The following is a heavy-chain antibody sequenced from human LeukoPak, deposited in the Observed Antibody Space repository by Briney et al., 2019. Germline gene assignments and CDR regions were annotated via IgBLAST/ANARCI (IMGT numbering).Heavy chain of an antibody. CDR2: ISYDGSNK. V-gene: IGHV3-30*18. J-gene: IGHJ5*02. D-gene: IGHD6-13*01. CDR1: GFTFSSYG. Sequence: PGGSLRLSCAASGFTFSSYGMHWVRQAPGKGLEWVAVISYDGSNKYYADSVKGRFTISRDNSKNTLYLRMNSLRAEDTAVYYCAKDWTSIAAAGPLGDWFDPWGQGTLVTVSS. CDR3: AKDWTSIAAAGPLGDWFDP.